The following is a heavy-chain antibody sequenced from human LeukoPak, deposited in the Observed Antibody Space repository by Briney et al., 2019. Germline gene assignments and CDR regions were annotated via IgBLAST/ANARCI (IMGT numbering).Heavy chain of an antibody. V-gene: IGHV4-59*01. CDR3: ARGGWSLDY. D-gene: IGHD6-19*01. J-gene: IGHJ4*02. CDR1: GGSMSNMY. Sequence: PSETLSLTCNVSGGSMSNMYWSWIRQPPGKGLEWIGYIHYTGSTNYNPSLKSRISMSVDTSKSQLSLRLTSVTAADTALYYCARGGWSLDYWGQGTLVAVSS. CDR2: IHYTGST.